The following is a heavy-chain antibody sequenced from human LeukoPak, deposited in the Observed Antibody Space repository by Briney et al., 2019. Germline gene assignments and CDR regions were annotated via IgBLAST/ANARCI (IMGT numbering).Heavy chain of an antibody. CDR1: GFTFSIYE. D-gene: IGHD2-15*01. CDR3: ARGDSLNWFDP. Sequence: GGSLRLSCAASGFTFSIYEMNWVRQAPGKGLEWVSYISSSGSTIYYADSVKGRFTISRDSAKNSLYLQMNSLRAEDTAVYYCARGDSLNWFDPWGQGTLVTVSS. CDR2: ISSSGSTI. V-gene: IGHV3-48*03. J-gene: IGHJ5*02.